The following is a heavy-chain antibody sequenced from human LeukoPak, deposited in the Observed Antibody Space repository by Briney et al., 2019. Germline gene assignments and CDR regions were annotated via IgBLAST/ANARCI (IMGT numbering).Heavy chain of an antibody. J-gene: IGHJ5*02. CDR1: GFTFSSYG. V-gene: IGHV3-30*18. CDR3: AKDGATTWFGEAT. CDR2: ISPDGRDK. D-gene: IGHD3-10*01. Sequence: GRSLRLSCAASGFTFSSYGMQSVRQAPGKGLEWVALISPDGRDKYYGDSVKGRFTISRDNSKNTLYLQMNSPRAEDTAVYYCAKDGATTWFGEATWGQGTPVTVSS.